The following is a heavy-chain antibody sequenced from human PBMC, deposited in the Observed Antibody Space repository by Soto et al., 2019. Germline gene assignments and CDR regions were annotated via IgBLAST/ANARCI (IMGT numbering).Heavy chain of an antibody. D-gene: IGHD2-15*01. J-gene: IGHJ4*02. V-gene: IGHV3-23*01. CDR1: GFSFSNYA. CDR2: IIGVGTGT. Sequence: EVQLLESGGGLAQPGGSLRLSCAASGFSFSNYAMNWVRLAPGKRLEWVSSIIGVGTGTYYADSVRGRCTISRDNSRDTLFLQMKSLRGDDTAIYFCAKGSAGRCIGARCYPFNHWGQATLVTVSS. CDR3: AKGSAGRCIGARCYPFNH.